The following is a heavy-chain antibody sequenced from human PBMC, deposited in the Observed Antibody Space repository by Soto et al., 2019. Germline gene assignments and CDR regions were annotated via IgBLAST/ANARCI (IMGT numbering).Heavy chain of an antibody. CDR2: LSGSGGST. J-gene: IGHJ6*02. D-gene: IGHD2-2*01. CDR1: GFTFSSYA. Sequence: EVQLLASGGGLVQPGGSLSLSCAASGFTFSSYAMSWVRHAPGKGLEWVSALSGSGGSTYYADSVKGGFNISRDNSKNTLYLQMNSLRDEDTAVYYCAKDLAWSIGVVPAVHYYYGMYVWGRVTTVTVSS. V-gene: IGHV3-23*01. CDR3: AKDLAWSIGVVPAVHYYYGMYV.